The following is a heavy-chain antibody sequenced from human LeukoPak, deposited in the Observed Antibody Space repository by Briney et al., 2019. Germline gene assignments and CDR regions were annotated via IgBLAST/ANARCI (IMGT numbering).Heavy chain of an antibody. V-gene: IGHV4-4*07. CDR2: IYTSGST. Sequence: SETLSLTCTVTGGSISNYYWSWIRQPAGKGLEWIGRIYTSGSTKYNPSLKSRVTMSVDTSQTQFFLRLSSVTAADTAVYYCARDGGYFEDWGQGSLVTVSS. CDR3: ARDGGYFED. CDR1: GGSISNYY. D-gene: IGHD3-16*01. J-gene: IGHJ4*02.